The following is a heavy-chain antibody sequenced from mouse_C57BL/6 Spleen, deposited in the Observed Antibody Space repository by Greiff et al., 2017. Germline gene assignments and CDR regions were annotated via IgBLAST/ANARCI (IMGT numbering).Heavy chain of an antibody. CDR1: GYTFTSYW. D-gene: IGHD1-1*01. CDR3: ASRCSSYEAMDY. J-gene: IGHJ4*01. CDR2: FFPSDIET. Sequence: LVTPWSSVKLSCKASGYTFTSYWLDWVKQRPGQGLAWIGNFFPSDIETHYNQKFKDKATLTVDKSSSTAYMQLSSLTSEDSAVYYCASRCSSYEAMDYWGQGTSVTVSS. V-gene: IGHV1-61*01.